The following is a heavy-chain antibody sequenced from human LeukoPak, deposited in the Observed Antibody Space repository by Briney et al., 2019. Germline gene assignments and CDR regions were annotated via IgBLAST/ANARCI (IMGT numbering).Heavy chain of an antibody. CDR1: GFTFSNHG. CDR3: AGILVGATSFDY. CDR2: ISFDGTNK. J-gene: IGHJ4*02. D-gene: IGHD1-26*01. Sequence: PGGSLRLSCAASGFTFSNHGMNWVRQAPGKGLEWVAVISFDGTNKNYADSVKGRFTISRDNSKNTLYLKMKSLRAEDTAVYYCAGILVGATSFDYWGQGTLVTVSS. V-gene: IGHV3-30*03.